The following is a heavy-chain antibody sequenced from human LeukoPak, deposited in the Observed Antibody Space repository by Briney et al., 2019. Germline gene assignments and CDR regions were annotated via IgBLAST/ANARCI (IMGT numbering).Heavy chain of an antibody. J-gene: IGHJ3*02. V-gene: IGHV4-39*07. CDR1: GGSISSSSYY. D-gene: IGHD3-22*01. Sequence: SETLSLTCTVSGGSISSSSYYWGWIRQPPGKGLEWIGSIYHSGSTYYNPSLKSRVTISVDTSKNQFSLKLSSVTAADTAVYYCARDDYDSSGYYGGGTHDAFDIWGQGTMVTVSS. CDR2: IYHSGST. CDR3: ARDDYDSSGYYGGGTHDAFDI.